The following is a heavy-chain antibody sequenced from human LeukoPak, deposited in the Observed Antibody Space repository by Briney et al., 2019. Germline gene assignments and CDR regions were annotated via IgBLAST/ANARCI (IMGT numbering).Heavy chain of an antibody. V-gene: IGHV3-21*01. D-gene: IGHD6-13*01. Sequence: GGPRNLPFEPSGFPFGSYRMTGVPRAPGKGLEGVSSISSSSSYIYYADSVKGRFTISRDNAKNSLYLQMNSLRAEDTAVYYCAGGHSSSWYYFDYWGQGTLVTVSS. CDR1: GFPFGSYR. J-gene: IGHJ4*02. CDR2: ISSSSSYI. CDR3: AGGHSSSWYYFDY.